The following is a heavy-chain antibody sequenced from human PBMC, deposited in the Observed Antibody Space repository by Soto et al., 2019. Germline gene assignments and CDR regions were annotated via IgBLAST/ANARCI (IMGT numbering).Heavy chain of an antibody. CDR1: GYTFTSYD. CDR2: MNPNSGNT. J-gene: IGHJ6*02. CDR3: ARERTGTSRMDV. Sequence: QVQLVQSGAEVQKPGASVKVSCKASGYTFTSYDINWVRQATGQGLAWMGWMNPNSGNTGYAQKFRGSVTMTRNTSISTAYMELSSLRSEDTAVYYCARERTGTSRMDVWGQGTTVTVSS. D-gene: IGHD1-1*01. V-gene: IGHV1-8*01.